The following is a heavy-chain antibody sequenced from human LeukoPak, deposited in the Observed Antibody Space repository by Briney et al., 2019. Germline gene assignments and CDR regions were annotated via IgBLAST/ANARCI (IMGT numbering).Heavy chain of an antibody. CDR1: GGSISSSSYY. Sequence: WGTLSLTCTVSGGSISSSSYYWGWIRQPPGKGLEWIGSIYYSGSTYYKPSLKSRVTISVDTSKHQFSLKLSYVTAADTAVYYCARHMALKFWFDPWGQGTLVTVSS. V-gene: IGHV4-39*01. D-gene: IGHD3-10*01. CDR2: IYYSGST. J-gene: IGHJ5*02. CDR3: ARHMALKFWFDP.